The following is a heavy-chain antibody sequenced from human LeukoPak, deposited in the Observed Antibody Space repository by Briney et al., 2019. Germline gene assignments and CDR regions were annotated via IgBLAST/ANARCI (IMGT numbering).Heavy chain of an antibody. D-gene: IGHD2-15*01. CDR3: ARVPVVVAATSSYYYYGMDV. CDR2: IYPGDSDT. Sequence: GESLKISCKGSGYSFTSYWIGWVRQMPGQSLEWMGIIYPGDSDTRYSPSFQGQVTISADKSISTAYLQWNSLKASDTAMYYCARVPVVVAATSSYYYYGMDVWGQGTTVTVSS. V-gene: IGHV5-51*01. J-gene: IGHJ6*02. CDR1: GYSFTSYW.